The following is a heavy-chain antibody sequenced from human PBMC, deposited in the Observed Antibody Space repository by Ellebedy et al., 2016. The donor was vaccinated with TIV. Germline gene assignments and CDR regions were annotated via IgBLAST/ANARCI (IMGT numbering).Heavy chain of an antibody. Sequence: PGGSLRLSCTASGFTFSNYAMTWVRQAPGKGLQWVSSISSNYTTTYYADSVKGRFTISRDNSKNTLYLQMNSLRAEDTAKYYCAKDYSKVITPSHFDCWGQGTLVTVSS. D-gene: IGHD3-10*01. CDR3: AKDYSKVITPSHFDC. CDR1: GFTFSNYA. CDR2: ISSNYTTT. J-gene: IGHJ4*02. V-gene: IGHV3-23*01.